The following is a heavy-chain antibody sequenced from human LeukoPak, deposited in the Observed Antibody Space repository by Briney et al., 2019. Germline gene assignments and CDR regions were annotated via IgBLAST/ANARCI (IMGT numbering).Heavy chain of an antibody. D-gene: IGHD3-9*01. J-gene: IGHJ3*02. CDR1: GGSISSYY. CDR3: ARGAISLTEDAFDI. Sequence: SETLSLTCTVSGGSISSYYWSWIRQPPGKGLEWIGEINHSGSTNYNPSLKSRVTISVDTSKNQFSLKLSSVTAADTAVYYCARGAISLTEDAFDIWGQGTMVTVSS. CDR2: INHSGST. V-gene: IGHV4-34*01.